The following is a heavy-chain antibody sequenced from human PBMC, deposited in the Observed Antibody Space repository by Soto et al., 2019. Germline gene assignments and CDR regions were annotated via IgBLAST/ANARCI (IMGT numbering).Heavy chain of an antibody. CDR3: ARSAYYYDSSGPFDY. J-gene: IGHJ4*02. CDR2: IYYSGST. Sequence: PSETLSLTCTVSGGSIRSGGYYWSWIRQHPGKGLEWIGYIYYSGSTYYNPSLKSRVTISVDTSKNQFSLKLSSVTAADTAVYYCARSAYYYDSSGPFDYWGQGTLVTVSS. V-gene: IGHV4-31*03. D-gene: IGHD3-22*01. CDR1: GGSIRSGGYY.